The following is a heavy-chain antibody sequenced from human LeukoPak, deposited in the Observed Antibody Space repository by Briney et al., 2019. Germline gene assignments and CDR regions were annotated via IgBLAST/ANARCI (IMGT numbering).Heavy chain of an antibody. V-gene: IGHV4-4*07. D-gene: IGHD6-13*01. CDR3: ARGPAASGYFDY. CDR2: IYSDGSI. Sequence: PSETLSLTCTVSGGSISGHYWSWLRQPAGKGLEWIGHIYSDGSINYSPSLKGRVTMSVDTSKNQFFLKLYSVTAADTAVFYCARGPAASGYFDYWDQGTLVTVSS. J-gene: IGHJ4*02. CDR1: GGSISGHY.